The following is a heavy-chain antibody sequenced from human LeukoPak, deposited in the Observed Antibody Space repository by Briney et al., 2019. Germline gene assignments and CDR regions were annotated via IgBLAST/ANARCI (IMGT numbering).Heavy chain of an antibody. D-gene: IGHD2-15*01. V-gene: IGHV3-30-3*01. CDR1: GFTFSSYA. Sequence: GGSLRFSCAASGFTFSSYAMHWVRQAPGKGLEWVAVISYDGSNKYYADSVKGRFTISRDNSKNTLYLQMNSLRAEDTAVYYCAREWRYCSGGSCYLLYYYYGMDVWGQGTTVTVSS. CDR3: AREWRYCSGGSCYLLYYYYGMDV. CDR2: ISYDGSNK. J-gene: IGHJ6*02.